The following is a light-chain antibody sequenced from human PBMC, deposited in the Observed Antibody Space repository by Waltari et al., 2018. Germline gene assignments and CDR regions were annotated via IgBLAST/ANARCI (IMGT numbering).Light chain of an antibody. V-gene: IGLV2-11*01. CDR3: CSYGGTYNV. J-gene: IGLJ1*01. CDR2: DVS. Sequence: VSWYQQHPGKAPKVVIYDVSKRPSGVPDRFTGSKSGNTASLTISGLQAEDEADYYCCSYGGTYNVFGTGTKVTVL.